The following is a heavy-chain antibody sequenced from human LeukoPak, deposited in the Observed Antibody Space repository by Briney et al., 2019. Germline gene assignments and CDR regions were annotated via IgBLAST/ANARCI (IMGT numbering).Heavy chain of an antibody. CDR2: INSEGSST. V-gene: IGHV3-74*01. D-gene: IGHD3-22*01. Sequence: PGGSLRLSCAASGFTLSRYGMNWVRQAPGKGLVWVSRINSEGSSTTYADSVKGRFTISGDNAKNTLILQMNSLRAEDTAVYYCARDYYSRFDYWGQGTLVTVSS. J-gene: IGHJ4*02. CDR3: ARDYYSRFDY. CDR1: GFTLSRYG.